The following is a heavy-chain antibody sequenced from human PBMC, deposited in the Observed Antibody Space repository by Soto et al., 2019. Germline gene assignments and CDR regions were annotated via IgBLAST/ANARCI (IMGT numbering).Heavy chain of an antibody. CDR2: IYWDDDK. V-gene: IGHV2-5*02. CDR1: GFSLSTSGVG. D-gene: IGHD6-13*01. CDR3: ARNRIAAAGTFFWFDP. Sequence: VSGPTLVNPTQTLTLTCTFSGFSLSTSGVGVGWIRQPPGKALEWLALIYWDDDKRYSPSLKSRLTITKDTSKNQVVLTMTNMDPVDTATYYCARNRIAAAGTFFWFDPWGQGTLVTVSS. J-gene: IGHJ5*02.